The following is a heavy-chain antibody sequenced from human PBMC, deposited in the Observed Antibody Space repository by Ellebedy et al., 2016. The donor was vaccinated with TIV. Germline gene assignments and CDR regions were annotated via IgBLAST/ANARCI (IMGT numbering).Heavy chain of an antibody. J-gene: IGHJ4*02. D-gene: IGHD6-6*01. CDR3: ARGKYSSSMGAY. CDR1: GYTFSTYGLPYG. Sequence: ASVKVSCXAPGYTFSTYGLPYGISWVRQAPGQGLEWMGWITGDNDNKKYSQKVQGRITLTTDPSTSTAYMELRSLRSDDTAVYYCARGKYSSSMGAYWGQGTLVTVSS. CDR2: ITGDNDNK. V-gene: IGHV1-18*01.